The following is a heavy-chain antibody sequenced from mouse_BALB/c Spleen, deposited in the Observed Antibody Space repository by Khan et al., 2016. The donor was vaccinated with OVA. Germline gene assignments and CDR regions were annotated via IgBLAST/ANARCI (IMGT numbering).Heavy chain of an antibody. J-gene: IGHJ2*01. CDR2: INPYNGVT. Sequence: IQLVQSGPELVKPGASMRISCKASGYSFTGYTMNWVKQSHEKNLEWIGLINPYNGVTRYNQKFKDKATLIVDKSSSTAYMELLSLTSEDSAVYYCARDYRYYFDCWGQGTTLAVSS. D-gene: IGHD2-12*01. CDR3: ARDYRYYFDC. CDR1: GYSFTGYT. V-gene: IGHV1S135*01.